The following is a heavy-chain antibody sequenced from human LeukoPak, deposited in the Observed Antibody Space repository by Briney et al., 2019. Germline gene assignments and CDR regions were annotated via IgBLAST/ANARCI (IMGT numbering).Heavy chain of an antibody. Sequence: PGGSLRLSCAASGFTFSNYDMHWVRQAPGKGLEWVAVISYDGNNKDFADSVKGRFTISRDNSKNTLYLQMNSLRAEDTAVYYCARDYYGSGSYWGQGTLVTVSS. V-gene: IGHV3-30-3*01. J-gene: IGHJ4*02. CDR2: ISYDGNNK. D-gene: IGHD3-10*01. CDR1: GFTFSNYD. CDR3: ARDYYGSGSY.